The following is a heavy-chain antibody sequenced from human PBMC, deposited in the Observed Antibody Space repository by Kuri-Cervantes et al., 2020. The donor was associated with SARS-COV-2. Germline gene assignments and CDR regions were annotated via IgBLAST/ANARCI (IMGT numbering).Heavy chain of an antibody. J-gene: IGHJ6*02. CDR2: MSASSGHT. D-gene: IGHD4-17*01. CDR3: AKGTVPSRVYSIDV. Sequence: GESLKISCAAPGFRFNTYAMTWVRQAPGKGLEWVSAMSASSGHTFYADSVKGRFTISRDNSKNTLSLQMTSLTVGDTAIYYCAKGTVPSRVYSIDVWGQGTTVTVSS. V-gene: IGHV3-23*01. CDR1: GFRFNTYA.